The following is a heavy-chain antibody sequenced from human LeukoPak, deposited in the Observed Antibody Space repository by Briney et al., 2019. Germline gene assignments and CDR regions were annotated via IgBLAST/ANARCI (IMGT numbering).Heavy chain of an antibody. V-gene: IGHV3-23*01. CDR2: ISPGGSP. CDR1: GFTSSSNA. D-gene: IGHD5-12*01. Sequence: GASLRLSCAASGFTSSSNAMGWVRQAPGKGLEWVSAISPGGSPYYADSVKGRFTISRDNSKNTLYLQMNSLRAEDTAVYYCVKRELYIVATTWGQGTMVTVSS. J-gene: IGHJ5*02. CDR3: VKRELYIVATT.